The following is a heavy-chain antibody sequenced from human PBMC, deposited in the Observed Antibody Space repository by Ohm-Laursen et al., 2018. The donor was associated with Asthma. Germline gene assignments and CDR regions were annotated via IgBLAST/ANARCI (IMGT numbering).Heavy chain of an antibody. CDR2: ISSSSSTI. CDR3: ARDDGYSSSWYDY. J-gene: IGHJ4*02. Sequence: GSLRLSCAASGFTFSDYYMSWIRQAPGKGLEWVSYISSSSSTIYYADSVKGRFTISRDNAKNSLYLQMNSLRAEDTAVYYCARDDGYSSSWYDYWGQGTLVTVSS. V-gene: IGHV3-11*01. D-gene: IGHD6-13*01. CDR1: GFTFSDYY.